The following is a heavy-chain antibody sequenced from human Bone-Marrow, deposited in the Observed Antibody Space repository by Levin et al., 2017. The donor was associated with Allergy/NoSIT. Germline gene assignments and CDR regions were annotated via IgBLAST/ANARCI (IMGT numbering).Heavy chain of an antibody. CDR2: ISYDGSNK. CDR1: GFTFSSYA. D-gene: IGHD6-13*01. Sequence: GESLKISCAASGFTFSSYAMHWVRQAPGKGLEWVAVISYDGSNKYYADSVKGRFTISRDNSKNTLYLQMNSLRAEDTAVYYCARASRAAAGTHFDYWGQGTLVTVSS. CDR3: ARASRAAAGTHFDY. J-gene: IGHJ4*02. V-gene: IGHV3-30-3*01.